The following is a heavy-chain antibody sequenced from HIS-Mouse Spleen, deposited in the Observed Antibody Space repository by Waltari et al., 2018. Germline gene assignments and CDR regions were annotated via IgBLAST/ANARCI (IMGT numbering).Heavy chain of an antibody. D-gene: IGHD2-8*01. J-gene: IGHJ4*02. Sequence: QVQLVESGGGVVQPGRSLRLSCAASGFTFSSYGMHWVRQAPGKGLGGVAVIWYDGSNKYYADSVKGRFTISRDKSKNTLYLQMNSLRAEDTAVYYCAKGGLMVYAIGDYWGQGTLVTVSS. CDR3: AKGGLMVYAIGDY. CDR2: IWYDGSNK. V-gene: IGHV3-33*03. CDR1: GFTFSSYG.